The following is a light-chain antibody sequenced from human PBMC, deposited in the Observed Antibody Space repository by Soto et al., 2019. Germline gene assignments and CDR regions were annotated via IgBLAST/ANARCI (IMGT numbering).Light chain of an antibody. CDR3: QSYDSSLSGSV. Sequence: QSVLTQPPSVSGAPGQRVTISCTGSSSNIGARYDVHWYQQLPGTAPKLLIYGNSNRPSGVPDRFSGSKSGTSASLAITGLQAEDEADYYCQSYDSSLSGSVFGGGTKLTVL. CDR1: SSNIGARYD. V-gene: IGLV1-40*01. J-gene: IGLJ2*01. CDR2: GNS.